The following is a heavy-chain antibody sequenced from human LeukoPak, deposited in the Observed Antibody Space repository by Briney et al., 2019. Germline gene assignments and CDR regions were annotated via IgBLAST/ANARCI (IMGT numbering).Heavy chain of an antibody. Sequence: TGGSLRLSCAASGFTFSSYAMSWVRQAPGKGLEWVSAISGSGGSTYYADSVKGRFTISRDNSKNTLYLQMNSLRAEDTAVYYCAKGLSGYSSGWYGHFQHWGQGTLVTVPS. CDR2: ISGSGGST. CDR3: AKGLSGYSSGWYGHFQH. J-gene: IGHJ1*01. V-gene: IGHV3-23*01. D-gene: IGHD6-19*01. CDR1: GFTFSSYA.